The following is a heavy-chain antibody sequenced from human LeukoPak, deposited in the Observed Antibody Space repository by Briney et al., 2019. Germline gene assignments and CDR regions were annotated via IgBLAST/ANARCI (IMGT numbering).Heavy chain of an antibody. CDR3: ALVLYYYDSSGYSPPDY. Sequence: PGGSLRLSCAASGFTVSSNYMGWVRQAPGKGLEWVSVIYSGGSTYYVDSVKGRFTISRDNSKNTLYLQMNSLRAEDTAVYYCALVLYYYDSSGYSPPDYWGQGTLVIVSS. J-gene: IGHJ4*02. CDR1: GFTVSSNY. D-gene: IGHD3-22*01. V-gene: IGHV3-66*01. CDR2: IYSGGST.